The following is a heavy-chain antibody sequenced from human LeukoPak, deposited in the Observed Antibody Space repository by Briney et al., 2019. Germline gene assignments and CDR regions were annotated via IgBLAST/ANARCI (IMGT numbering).Heavy chain of an antibody. D-gene: IGHD7-27*01. V-gene: IGHV3-30*12. Sequence: PGGSLRLSCAASGFTFCSYGMHWVRQAPGKGLEWVAVISYDGSNKYYADSVKGRFTISRDNSKNTLYLQMNSLRAEDTAVYYCARGGTGEVPFDYWGQGTLVTVSS. J-gene: IGHJ4*02. CDR2: ISYDGSNK. CDR3: ARGGTGEVPFDY. CDR1: GFTFCSYG.